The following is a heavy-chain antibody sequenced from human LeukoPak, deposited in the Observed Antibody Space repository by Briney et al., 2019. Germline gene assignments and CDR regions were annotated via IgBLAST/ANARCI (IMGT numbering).Heavy chain of an antibody. V-gene: IGHV7-4-1*02. Sequence: GASVKVSCKASGYSFNSQGMNWVRQAPGQGLEWMGWINTHSGNPTYAQGFTGRFVFSLDASVSTAYLQISSLKAEDTAVYYCARGPYPTIVGATYYYYYYYMDVWGKGTTVTVSS. CDR3: ARGPYPTIVGATYYYYYYYMDV. J-gene: IGHJ6*03. CDR1: GYSFNSQG. D-gene: IGHD1-26*01. CDR2: INTHSGNP.